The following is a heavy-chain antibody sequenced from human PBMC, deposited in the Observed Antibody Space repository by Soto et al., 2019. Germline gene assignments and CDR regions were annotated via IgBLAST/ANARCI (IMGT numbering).Heavy chain of an antibody. J-gene: IGHJ4*02. Sequence: PSQTLSLTCVISGDSVSSNGAAWNWIRQSPSRGLEWLGRTYYRSRWYSDYAPSVKSRITANPDTSQNQFSLQLNSVTPEDTAIYYCARDPPGFHGAFDFWGQGTLVTVSS. CDR1: GDSVSSNGAA. CDR3: ARDPPGFHGAFDF. CDR2: TYYRSRWYS. D-gene: IGHD4-17*01. V-gene: IGHV6-1*01.